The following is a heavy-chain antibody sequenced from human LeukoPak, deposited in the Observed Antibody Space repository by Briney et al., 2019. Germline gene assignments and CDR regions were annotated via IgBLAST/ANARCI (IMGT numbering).Heavy chain of an antibody. CDR3: ARHLAAGTWALFDY. J-gene: IGHJ4*02. CDR1: GGSISSYY. D-gene: IGHD6-13*01. CDR2: IYYSGST. Sequence: SETLSLTCTVSGGSISSYYWSWIRQPPGKGLEWIGYIYYSGSTNYNPSLKSRVTISVDTSKNQFSLKLSSVTAADTAVYYCARHLAAGTWALFDYWGQGTLVTVSS. V-gene: IGHV4-59*08.